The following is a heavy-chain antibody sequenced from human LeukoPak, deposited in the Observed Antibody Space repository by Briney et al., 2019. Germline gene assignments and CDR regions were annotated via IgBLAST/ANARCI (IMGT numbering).Heavy chain of an antibody. D-gene: IGHD4-17*01. Sequence: SETLSLTCAVYGGSFSGYYWSWIRQPPGKGLEWIGEINHSGSSNYNPSLKSRVTISVDTSKNQFSLKLSSVTAADTAVYYCARGEDGGYYFQHRGQGTLVTVSS. CDR3: ARGEDGGYYFQH. V-gene: IGHV4-34*01. CDR1: GGSFSGYY. J-gene: IGHJ1*01. CDR2: INHSGSS.